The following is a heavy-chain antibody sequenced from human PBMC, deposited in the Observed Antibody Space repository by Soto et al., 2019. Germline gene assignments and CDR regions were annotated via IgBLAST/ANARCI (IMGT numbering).Heavy chain of an antibody. CDR2: ISAYTGDT. D-gene: IGHD2-8*01. CDR1: GYSFREYG. Sequence: ASVKVSCKASGYSFREYGVSWVRQAPGQGLEWMGWISAYTGDTHYSQKFRGTLTMTTDTSKSTAYMELRSLRSDDTAVYYCARAPVYGDHDYWGKGTLVTVSS. V-gene: IGHV1-18*01. J-gene: IGHJ4*02. CDR3: ARAPVYGDHDY.